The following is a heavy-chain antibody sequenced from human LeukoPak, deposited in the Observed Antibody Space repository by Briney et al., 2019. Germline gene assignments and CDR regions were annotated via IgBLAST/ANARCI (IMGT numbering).Heavy chain of an antibody. Sequence: GGSLRLSCAASGFIFSSYAMSWVRQAPGKGLEWVSTISGSGGSTYYADSVKGRFTISRDYSKNTLYLQMNSLRAEDTAVYYCAKGGGYFDYWGQGTLVTVSS. CDR2: ISGSGGST. V-gene: IGHV3-23*01. CDR3: AKGGGYFDY. CDR1: GFIFSSYA. J-gene: IGHJ4*02.